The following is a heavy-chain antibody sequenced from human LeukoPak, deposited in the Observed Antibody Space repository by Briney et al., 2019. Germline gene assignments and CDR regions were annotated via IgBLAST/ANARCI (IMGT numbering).Heavy chain of an antibody. J-gene: IGHJ4*02. V-gene: IGHV4-61*01. CDR1: GDSLSSGYY. CDR2: FYYSGGN. D-gene: IGHD5-12*01. CDR3: ARNAIYSSSDLFDY. Sequence: LETLSLTRTVSGDSLSSGYYWSWIRQPPGKGLEGIAKFYYSGGNNYNPSLKSRVTISLDTSKNQFSLKLSSVTAADTAVYYCARNAIYSSSDLFDYWGQGTLVTVSS.